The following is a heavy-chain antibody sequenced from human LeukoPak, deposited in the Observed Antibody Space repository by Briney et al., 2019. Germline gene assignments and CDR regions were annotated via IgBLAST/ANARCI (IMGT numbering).Heavy chain of an antibody. CDR1: GGTFSSYA. V-gene: IGHV1-69*05. D-gene: IGHD6-19*01. CDR3: ARGGSGWYGGYYYYMDV. J-gene: IGHJ6*03. CDR2: IIPIFGTA. Sequence: VASVKVSCKASGGTFSSYAISWVRQAPGQGLEWMGGIIPIFGTANYAQKFQGRVTITTDESTSTAYMELSSLRSEDTAVYYCARGGSGWYGGYYYYMDVWGKGTTVTVSS.